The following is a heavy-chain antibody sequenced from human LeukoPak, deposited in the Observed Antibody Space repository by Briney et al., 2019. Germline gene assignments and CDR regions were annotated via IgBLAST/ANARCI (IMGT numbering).Heavy chain of an antibody. CDR2: ISAYNGNT. D-gene: IGHD2-15*01. J-gene: IGHJ5*02. CDR3: ARDLGSCYSGFYGCWFDP. V-gene: IGHV1-18*01. Sequence: ASVKVSCKASGYTFTSYGISLVRQAPGQGLEWMGWISAYNGNTNYAQKLQGRVTMTTDTSTSTAYMELRSLRSDDTAVYYCARDLGSCYSGFYGCWFDPWGQGTLVTVSS. CDR1: GYTFTSYG.